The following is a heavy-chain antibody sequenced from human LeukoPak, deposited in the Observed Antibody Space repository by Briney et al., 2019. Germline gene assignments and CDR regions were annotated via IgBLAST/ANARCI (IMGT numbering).Heavy chain of an antibody. Sequence: SETLSLTCTVSGYSISSGYYWGWIRQPPGKGLEWIGTMYHSGNTYYNPSLKSRVTISVDTSKNQFSLKLNSVTAADTAVYYCARAYSSSSIFDYWGQGTLVTVSS. CDR2: MYHSGNT. CDR1: GYSISSGYY. D-gene: IGHD6-6*01. J-gene: IGHJ4*02. CDR3: ARAYSSSSIFDY. V-gene: IGHV4-38-2*02.